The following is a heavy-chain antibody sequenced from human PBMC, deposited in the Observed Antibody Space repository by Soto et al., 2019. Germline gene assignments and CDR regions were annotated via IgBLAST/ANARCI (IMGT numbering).Heavy chain of an antibody. J-gene: IGHJ5*02. CDR3: ARDKTVGTFTFDP. Sequence: GSLRLSCAASGFTFSSYWMHWVRQAPGKGLVWVSRINSDGSSTSYADSVKGRFTISRDNAKNTRYLQMNSRRAEDTAVYYCARDKTVGTFTFDPWGQGTLVTVSS. D-gene: IGHD3-16*01. CDR1: GFTFSSYW. V-gene: IGHV3-74*01. CDR2: INSDGSST.